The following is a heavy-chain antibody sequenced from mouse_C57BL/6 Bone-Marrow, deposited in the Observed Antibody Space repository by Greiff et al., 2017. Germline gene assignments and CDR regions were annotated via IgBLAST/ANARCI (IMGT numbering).Heavy chain of an antibody. CDR1: GFNIKDDY. CDR2: IDPENGDT. CDR3: TPLAWFAY. J-gene: IGHJ3*01. V-gene: IGHV14-4*01. Sequence: EVQLVESGAELVRPGASVKLSCTASGFNIKDDYMHWVKQRPEQGLEWIGWIDPENGDTEYASKFQGKATITAEPSSNTAYLQLSSLTSEDTAVYYCTPLAWFAYWGQGTLVTVSA.